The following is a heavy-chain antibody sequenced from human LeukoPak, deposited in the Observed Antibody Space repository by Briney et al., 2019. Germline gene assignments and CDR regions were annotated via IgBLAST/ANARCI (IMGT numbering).Heavy chain of an antibody. CDR3: AKFYDILTGYFDH. D-gene: IGHD3-9*01. CDR2: INTDGSST. Sequence: GGSLRLSCAASGFTFSSYWMHWVRQAPGKGLVWVSGINTDGSSTSYADSVKGRFTISRDNAKNTLYLQMNSLRAEDTAVYYCAKFYDILTGYFDHWGQGTLVTVSS. CDR1: GFTFSSYW. J-gene: IGHJ4*02. V-gene: IGHV3-74*01.